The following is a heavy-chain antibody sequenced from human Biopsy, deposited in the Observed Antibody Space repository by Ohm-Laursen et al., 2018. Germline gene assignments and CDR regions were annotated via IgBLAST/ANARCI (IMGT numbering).Heavy chain of an antibody. CDR3: AREAIGYQLPCDD. CDR2: IIPILRTT. Sequence: SVKVSCKPPTGTFNSYGIIWVRQAPGQGLEWMGRIIPILRTTAYAQTFLGRVTITADSPTSTVDMELTSLTSDDTAVYFCAREAIGYQLPCDDWGQGTLVTVS. J-gene: IGHJ4*02. V-gene: IGHV1-69*11. CDR1: TGTFNSYG. D-gene: IGHD2-2*01.